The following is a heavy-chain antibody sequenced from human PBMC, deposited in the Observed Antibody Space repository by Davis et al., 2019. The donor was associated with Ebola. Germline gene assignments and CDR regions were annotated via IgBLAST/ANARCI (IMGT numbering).Heavy chain of an antibody. CDR2: ISAYNGNT. CDR3: ARDRPVVVVTAIPFDY. D-gene: IGHD2-21*02. CDR1: GYTFTSYG. Sequence: ASVKVSCKASGYTFTSYGISWVRQAPGQGLEWMGWISAYNGNTNYAQKLQGRVTMTTDTSTSTAYMELRSLRSDDTAVYYCARDRPVVVVTAIPFDYWGQGTLVTVSS. J-gene: IGHJ4*02. V-gene: IGHV1-18*01.